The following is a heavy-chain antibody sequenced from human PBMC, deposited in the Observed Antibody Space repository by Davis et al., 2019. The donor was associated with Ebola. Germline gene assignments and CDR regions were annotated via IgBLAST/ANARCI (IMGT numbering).Heavy chain of an antibody. Sequence: AASVKVSCKASGYTFTSYYMHWVRQAPGQGLEWMGIINPSGGSTSYAQKFQGRVTMTRDTSTSTVYMELSSLRAEDTALYYCAKEGSRIAVAALDYWGQGTLVTVSS. D-gene: IGHD6-19*01. CDR1: GYTFTSYY. J-gene: IGHJ4*02. CDR3: AKEGSRIAVAALDY. V-gene: IGHV1-46*01. CDR2: INPSGGST.